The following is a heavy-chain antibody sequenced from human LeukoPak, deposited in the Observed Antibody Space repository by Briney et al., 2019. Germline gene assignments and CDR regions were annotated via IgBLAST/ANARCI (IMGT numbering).Heavy chain of an antibody. V-gene: IGHV1-3*01. CDR1: GYTFTSYA. Sequence: ASVKVSCKASGYTFTSYAMHWVRQAPGQRLEWMGWINAGNGNTKYPQKFQGRVTITRDTSASTAYMELSSLRSEDTAVYYCASSPLAVAAWYYFDYWGQGTLVTVSS. J-gene: IGHJ4*02. CDR3: ASSPLAVAAWYYFDY. CDR2: INAGNGNT. D-gene: IGHD6-19*01.